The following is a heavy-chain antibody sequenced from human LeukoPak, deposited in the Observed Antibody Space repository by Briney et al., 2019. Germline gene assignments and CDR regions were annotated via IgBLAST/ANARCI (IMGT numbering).Heavy chain of an antibody. CDR3: ARGYSSSWYNHYYYYYYMDV. CDR1: GYSFTSYD. Sequence: ASVKVSCKASGYSFTSYDINWVRQATGQGLEWMGWMNLNSGNTGYAQKFQGRVTMTRNTSISTAYMELSSLRSEDTAVYYCARGYSSSWYNHYYYYYYMDVWGKGTTVTVSS. CDR2: MNLNSGNT. D-gene: IGHD6-13*01. V-gene: IGHV1-8*01. J-gene: IGHJ6*03.